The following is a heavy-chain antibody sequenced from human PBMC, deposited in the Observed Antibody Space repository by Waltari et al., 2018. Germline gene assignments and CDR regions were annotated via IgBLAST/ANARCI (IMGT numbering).Heavy chain of an antibody. CDR2: ISAYKGNT. J-gene: IGHJ3*02. D-gene: IGHD1-26*01. V-gene: IGHV1-18*04. CDR1: GYTFTSYG. CDR3: ARELSGSYGDAFDI. Sequence: VQLVQSGAEVKKPGASVKVSCKASGYTFTSYGISWVRQAPGQGLEWIGWISAYKGNTNDATKVQGRVTMTTDTSTSTAYMELRSLRSDDTAVYYCARELSGSYGDAFDIWGQGTMVTVSS.